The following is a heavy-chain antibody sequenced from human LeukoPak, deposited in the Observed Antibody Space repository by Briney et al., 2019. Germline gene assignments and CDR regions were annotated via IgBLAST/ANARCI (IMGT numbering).Heavy chain of an antibody. CDR2: IRLHGNDI. V-gene: IGHV3-30*02. CDR1: GFTFSSSG. CDR3: ATMRNAIIGALR. Sequence: GGSLRLSCVASGFTFSSSGFHWVRQTPRKGREWVRFIRLHGNDIYADSVKGLFTVSRDNAKNTLYLKMNSLRAEDTAVYYCATMRNAIIGALRWGQGTLVTVSS. J-gene: IGHJ4*02. D-gene: IGHD7-27*01.